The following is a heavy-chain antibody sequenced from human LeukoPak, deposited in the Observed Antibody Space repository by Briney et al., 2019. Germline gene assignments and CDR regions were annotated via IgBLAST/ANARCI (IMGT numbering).Heavy chain of an antibody. Sequence: GGSLRLSCAASGFTFSDYYMSWIRQAPGKGLEWVSYISSSGNTTYHADSVKGRFTISRDNAKNTLYLQMNSLRAEDTAVYYCARDDYGGNGLNPGGYWGQGTLVTVSS. J-gene: IGHJ4*02. D-gene: IGHD4-23*01. CDR2: ISSSGNTT. CDR1: GFTFSDYY. V-gene: IGHV3-11*04. CDR3: ARDDYGGNGLNPGGY.